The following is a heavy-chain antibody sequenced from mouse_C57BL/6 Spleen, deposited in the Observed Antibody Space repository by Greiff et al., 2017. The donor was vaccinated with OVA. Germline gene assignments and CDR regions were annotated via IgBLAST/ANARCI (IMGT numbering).Heavy chain of an antibody. D-gene: IGHD2-5*01. CDR2: IDPSDSYT. CDR1: GYTFTSYW. V-gene: IGHV1-69*01. J-gene: IGHJ1*03. Sequence: LQESGAELVMPGASVKLSCKASGYTFTSYWMHWVKQRPGQGLEWIGEIDPSDSYTNYNQKFKGKSTLTVDKSSSTAYMQLSSLTSEDSAVYYCARRYSNYAWYFDVWGTGTTVTVSS. CDR3: ARRYSNYAWYFDV.